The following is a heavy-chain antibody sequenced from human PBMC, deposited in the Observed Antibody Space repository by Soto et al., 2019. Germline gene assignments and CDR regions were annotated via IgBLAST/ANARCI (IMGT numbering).Heavy chain of an antibody. CDR3: ARVYCTGTSCYTLDY. CDR2: IYYSGNT. Sequence: NPSETLSLTCTVSGVSISSAGYYWTWIRQHPGKGLEWIGYIYYSGNTYYNPSLKSRVTISGDTPKNQFSLKLSSVTTAGTAVYYCARVYCTGTSCYTLDYWGQGTLVTVSS. J-gene: IGHJ4*02. V-gene: IGHV4-31*03. CDR1: GVSISSAGYY. D-gene: IGHD2-2*02.